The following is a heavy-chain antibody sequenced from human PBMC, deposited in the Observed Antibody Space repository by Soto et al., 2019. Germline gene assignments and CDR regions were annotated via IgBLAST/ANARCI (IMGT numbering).Heavy chain of an antibody. J-gene: IGHJ4*02. Sequence: QVQLVESGGGVVQPGRSLRLSCAASGFTFSSYGMHWVRQAPGKGLEWVAVIWYDGSNKYYADSVKGRFTISRDNSKNTRYQQMNSLGAEDTAVDDCARDALRYGSGGYVPAQYWGQGTLVTVSS. CDR3: ARDALRYGSGGYVPAQY. CDR1: GFTFSSYG. CDR2: IWYDGSNK. V-gene: IGHV3-33*01. D-gene: IGHD3-10*01.